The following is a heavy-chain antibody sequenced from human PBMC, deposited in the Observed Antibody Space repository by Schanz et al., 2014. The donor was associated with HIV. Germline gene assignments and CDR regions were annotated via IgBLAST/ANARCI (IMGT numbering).Heavy chain of an antibody. J-gene: IGHJ4*02. CDR3: AKPEYDSRGNSQSHFDS. Sequence: VQLGQSGGGVVQPGGSLRLSCIASGFTFNNYAMTWVRQAPGKGLEWVSSISESGSRSYYADSVNGRFTISRDNSKNTLYLQMTTLRTEDTAVYYCAKPEYDSRGNSQSHFDSWGQGTLVTVSS. CDR2: ISESGSRS. CDR1: GFTFNNYA. V-gene: IGHV3-23*04. D-gene: IGHD3-22*01.